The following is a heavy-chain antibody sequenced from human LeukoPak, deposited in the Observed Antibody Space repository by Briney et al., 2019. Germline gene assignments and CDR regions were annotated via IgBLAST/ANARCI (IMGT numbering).Heavy chain of an antibody. CDR2: VNPSGGST. J-gene: IGHJ5*02. CDR3: ARGGVEVRTWGKWFDP. D-gene: IGHD7-27*01. Sequence: ASVKVSCKASGYTFTSYYMHWVRQAPGQGREWMGIVNPSGGSTYYAQNFQGRVTMTRDTSTGTVYMELSSVRSEDTAVYYCARGGVEVRTWGKWFDPWGQGTLVTVSS. CDR1: GYTFTSYY. V-gene: IGHV1-46*01.